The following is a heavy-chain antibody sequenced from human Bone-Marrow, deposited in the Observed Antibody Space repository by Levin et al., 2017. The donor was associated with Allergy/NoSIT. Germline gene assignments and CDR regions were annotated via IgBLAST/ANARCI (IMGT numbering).Heavy chain of an antibody. Sequence: PGGSLRLSCAASGLTFSSYGMHWVRQAPGKGLEWVAVISYDGSNKYYADSVKGRFTISRDNSKNTLYLQMNSLRAEDTAVYYCAKALGYCSGGSCYRPGTTEYYDYYYGMDVWGQGTTVTVSS. D-gene: IGHD2-15*01. CDR1: GLTFSSYG. V-gene: IGHV3-30*18. CDR3: AKALGYCSGGSCYRPGTTEYYDYYYGMDV. CDR2: ISYDGSNK. J-gene: IGHJ6*02.